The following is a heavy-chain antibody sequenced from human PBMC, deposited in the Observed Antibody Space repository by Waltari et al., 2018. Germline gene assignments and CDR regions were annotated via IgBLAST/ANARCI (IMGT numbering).Heavy chain of an antibody. V-gene: IGHV4-30-2*01. J-gene: IGHJ3*02. Sequence: QVQLQESGPGLVKPSQTLSLTCPVSGGSISSGGYYWSWIRQHPGKGLEWIGYIYHSGSTYYNPSLKSRVTISVDRSKNQFSLKLSSVTAADTAVYYCARDLERGAFDIWGQGTMVTVSS. CDR3: ARDLERGAFDI. CDR2: IYHSGST. CDR1: GGSISSGGYY.